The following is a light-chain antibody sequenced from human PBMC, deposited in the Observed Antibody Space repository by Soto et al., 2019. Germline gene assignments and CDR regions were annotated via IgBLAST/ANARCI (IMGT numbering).Light chain of an antibody. CDR1: QSVSSN. J-gene: IGKJ5*01. CDR3: QQYNNWPS. CDR2: GAS. V-gene: IGKV3-15*01. Sequence: EIVMTQSPAPLSVSPGERATLSCRASQSVSSNLAWYQQKPGQAPRLLIYGASTRATGIPARFSGSGSGTEFTLTISSLQSEDFAVYYCQQYNNWPSLGQGTRLEI.